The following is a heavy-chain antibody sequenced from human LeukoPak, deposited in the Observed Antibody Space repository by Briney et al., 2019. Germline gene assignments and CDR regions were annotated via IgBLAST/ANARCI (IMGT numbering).Heavy chain of an antibody. J-gene: IGHJ3*02. CDR1: GGSISSYY. V-gene: IGHV4-59*01. Sequence: SETLSLTCTVSGGSISSYYWSWIRRPPGKGLEWIGYIYYSGSTNYNPSLKSRVTISVDTSKNQFSLKLSSVTAADTAVYYCARETYYYDSSGPDGAFDIWGQGTMVTVSS. CDR3: ARETYYYDSSGPDGAFDI. D-gene: IGHD3-22*01. CDR2: IYYSGST.